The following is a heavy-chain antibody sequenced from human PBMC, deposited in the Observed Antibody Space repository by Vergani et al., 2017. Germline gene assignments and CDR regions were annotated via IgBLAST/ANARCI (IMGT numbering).Heavy chain of an antibody. CDR2: MNPNSGNT. CDR3: ARLRSGRADYYMDV. J-gene: IGHJ6*03. Sequence: QVQLVQSGAEVKKPGASVKVSCKASGYTFTSYDINWVRQATGQGLEWMGWMNPNSGNTGYAQKFKGRVTMTRNTSISTAYMELSSLRSEDTAVYYCARLRSGRADYYMDVWGKGTTVTVSS. CDR1: GYTFTSYD. V-gene: IGHV1-8*02. D-gene: IGHD3-10*01.